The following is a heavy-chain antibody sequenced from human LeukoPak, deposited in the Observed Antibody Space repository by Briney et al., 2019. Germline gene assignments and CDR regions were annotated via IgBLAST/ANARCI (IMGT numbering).Heavy chain of an antibody. D-gene: IGHD2/OR15-2a*01. V-gene: IGHV3-74*01. CDR1: GNYG. Sequence: GGPLGLPFAASGNYGFHWLRQPPGKGLVWVSHINSDGSWTSYADSVKGRFTISKDNAKNTVYLQMNSLRAEDTAVYYCVSFYETYWGRGTLVTVSS. J-gene: IGHJ4*02. CDR2: INSDGSWT. CDR3: VSFYETY.